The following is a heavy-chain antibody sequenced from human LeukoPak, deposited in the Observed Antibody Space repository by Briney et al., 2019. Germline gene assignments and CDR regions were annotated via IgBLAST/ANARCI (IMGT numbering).Heavy chain of an antibody. J-gene: IGHJ4*02. Sequence: PGGSLRLSCAASGFTFSTYAMSCVRQTPEKGLEWVSAISGSGGSTYYADSVKGRFTISRDNSKNTLYLQMNSLRAEDTAVYYCAKDRGFGEYFPFFYWGQGTPVTVSS. CDR1: GFTFSTYA. D-gene: IGHD3-10*01. V-gene: IGHV3-23*01. CDR3: AKDRGFGEYFPFFY. CDR2: ISGSGGST.